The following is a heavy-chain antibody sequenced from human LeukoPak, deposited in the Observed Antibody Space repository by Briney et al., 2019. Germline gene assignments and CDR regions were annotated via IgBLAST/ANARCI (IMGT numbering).Heavy chain of an antibody. CDR3: ASGSFIAAQDY. V-gene: IGHV4-59*13. CDR1: GGSISSYY. CDR2: IYYSGST. Sequence: PSETLSLTCTVSGGSISSYYWSWIRQPPGQGLEWIGYIYYSGSTNYNPSLESRVTISVDTSKNQFSLKLSSVTAADTAVYYFASGSFIAAQDYWGQGTLVTVSS. J-gene: IGHJ4*02. D-gene: IGHD6-25*01.